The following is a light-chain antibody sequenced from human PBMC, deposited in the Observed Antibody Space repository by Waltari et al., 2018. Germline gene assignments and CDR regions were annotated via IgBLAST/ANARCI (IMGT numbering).Light chain of an antibody. CDR1: SSNTGAGYD. J-gene: IGLJ2*01. V-gene: IGLV1-40*01. CDR3: QSYDSSLSGVI. Sequence: QSVLTQPPSVSGAPGQRVTISCTGGSSNTGAGYDSHWYQQLRGAAPKLLIYGNNNRPSGVPDRFSGSKSGPSASLAITGLQAEDEADYYCQSYDSSLSGVIFGGGTKLTVL. CDR2: GNN.